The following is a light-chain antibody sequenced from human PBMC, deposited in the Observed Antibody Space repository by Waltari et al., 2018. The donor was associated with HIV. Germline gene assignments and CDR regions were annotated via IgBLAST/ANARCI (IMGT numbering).Light chain of an antibody. CDR3: SSYTNNNTLI. V-gene: IGLV2-14*03. Sequence: QSALTQPASVSGSPGQSITIPCTGASTAIFNYNYVSWYQQHPATAPKLIIYDVTSRPSVVSNRFSASKSGNTASLTISGLQADDEADYCCSSYTNNNTLIFGGGTKLTVL. CDR1: STAIFNYNY. J-gene: IGLJ2*01. CDR2: DVT.